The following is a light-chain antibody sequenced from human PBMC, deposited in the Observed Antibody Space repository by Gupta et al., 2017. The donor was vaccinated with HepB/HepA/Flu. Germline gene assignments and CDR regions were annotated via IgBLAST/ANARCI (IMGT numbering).Light chain of an antibody. CDR2: NDN. J-gene: IGLJ1*01. Sequence: QPVLTQPPSASGPPGQRATISCSGSSSNIGNDNAYWYQQLPGTAPNLLIYNDNQRPSGVPDRFSGSKSGTTASLAISGLRSEDEADYYCVGWDDSLSGYVFGAGTKVTVL. CDR1: SSNIGNDN. V-gene: IGLV1-47*02. CDR3: VGWDDSLSGYV.